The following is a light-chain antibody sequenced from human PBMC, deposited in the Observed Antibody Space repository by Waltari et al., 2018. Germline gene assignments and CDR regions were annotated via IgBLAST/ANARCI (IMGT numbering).Light chain of an antibody. CDR2: KDS. Sequence: SYELTQPPSVAVSPGQTARIPCSGDALPKQYSYWYQQKPGQAPILVMFKDSERPSEIPERFSGSTSGTTVTLTISEVQAEDEADYYCQSADSSGDYVVFGGGTKLT. CDR1: ALPKQY. V-gene: IGLV3-25*03. CDR3: QSADSSGDYVV. J-gene: IGLJ2*01.